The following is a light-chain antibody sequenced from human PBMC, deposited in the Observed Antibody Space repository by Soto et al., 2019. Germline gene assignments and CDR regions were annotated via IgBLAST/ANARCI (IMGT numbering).Light chain of an antibody. CDR1: QSVSSN. CDR2: GAP. V-gene: IGKV3-15*01. CDR3: QQYNNWPPKYT. J-gene: IGKJ2*01. Sequence: EIVMTQSPATLSVSPGERATLSCRASQSVSSNLAWYQQKPGQAPRLPIYGAPTRATGIPARFSGSGSGTEFTLTISSLQSEDIAVYYCQQYNNWPPKYTFGQRTKLEIK.